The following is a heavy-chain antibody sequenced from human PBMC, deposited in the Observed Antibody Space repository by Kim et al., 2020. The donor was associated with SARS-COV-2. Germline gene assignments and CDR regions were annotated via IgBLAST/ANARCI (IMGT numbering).Heavy chain of an antibody. CDR2: IKQDGSEK. Sequence: GGSLRLSCAASGFTFSSYWMSWVRQAPGKGLEWVANIKQDGSEKYYVDSVKGRFTISRDNAKNSLYLQMNSLRAEDTAVYYCASSPSSGWYYFDYWGQGTLVTVSS. D-gene: IGHD6-19*01. CDR1: GFTFSSYW. J-gene: IGHJ4*02. CDR3: ASSPSSGWYYFDY. V-gene: IGHV3-7*01.